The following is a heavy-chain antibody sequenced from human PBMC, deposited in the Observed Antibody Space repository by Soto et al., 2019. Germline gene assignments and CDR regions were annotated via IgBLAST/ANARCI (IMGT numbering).Heavy chain of an antibody. CDR2: IVGSGGST. CDR1: GFTFSYYG. Sequence: PGGSLRLSCAASGFTFSYYGMNWVRQAPGKGLEWVSSIVGSGGSTSYADSVKGRFTISRDNSKDTLSLQMSSLRADDTAVYYCARRMVYGGNYFDFWGQGTLVTVSS. J-gene: IGHJ4*02. CDR3: ARRMVYGGNYFDF. V-gene: IGHV3-23*01. D-gene: IGHD4-17*01.